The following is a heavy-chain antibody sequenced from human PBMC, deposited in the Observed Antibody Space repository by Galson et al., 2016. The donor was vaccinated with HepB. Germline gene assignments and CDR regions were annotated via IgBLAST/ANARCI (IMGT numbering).Heavy chain of an antibody. Sequence: SLRLSCAASGFTFSSYAMSWVRQAPGKGLEWVSAISGNGDSIYYADSVRGRFTISRDNSKNTLFLQINSLRAEDTAVFYCAKDVHYDFWSALHNYFEYWGQGIPVTVSS. V-gene: IGHV3-23*01. CDR3: AKDVHYDFWSALHNYFEY. CDR1: GFTFSSYA. CDR2: ISGNGDSI. J-gene: IGHJ4*02. D-gene: IGHD3-3*01.